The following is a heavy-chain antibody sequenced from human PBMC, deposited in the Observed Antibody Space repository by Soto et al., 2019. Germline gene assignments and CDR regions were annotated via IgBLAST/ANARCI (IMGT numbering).Heavy chain of an antibody. CDR2: ISGSGGNT. CDR3: ARETPHRSGDFDY. J-gene: IGHJ4*02. Sequence: GGSLRLSCAASGFTFSSYGMHWVRQAPGKGLEWVSAISGSGGNTFYADSVKGRFTISRDNSKNTLYLQMNSLRAEDTAVYYCARETPHRSGDFDYWGQGTLVTVSS. D-gene: IGHD2-15*01. V-gene: IGHV3-23*01. CDR1: GFTFSSYG.